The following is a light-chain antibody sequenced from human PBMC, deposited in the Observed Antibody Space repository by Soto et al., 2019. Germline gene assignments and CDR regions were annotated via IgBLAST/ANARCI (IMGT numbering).Light chain of an antibody. V-gene: IGLV2-11*01. CDR3: CAYAGSFSFV. Sequence: QSVLTQPRSVSGSPGQSVTISCTGSISDVGGYDFVSWYEQHPGKVPKLILYDVTKRPSGVPDRFSGSKSGNTASLTISGLQTDDEADYYCCAYAGSFSFVFGGGTKVTVL. J-gene: IGLJ2*01. CDR2: DVT. CDR1: ISDVGGYDF.